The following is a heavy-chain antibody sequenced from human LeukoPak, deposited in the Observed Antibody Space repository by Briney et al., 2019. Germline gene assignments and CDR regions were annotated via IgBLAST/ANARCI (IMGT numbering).Heavy chain of an antibody. Sequence: PGGSLRLSCAASGFTFDDYAMHWVRQAPGKGLGWVSGISWNSGSIGYADSVKGRFTISRDNAKNSLYLQMNSLRAEDTALYYCAKPHHYGDYVGYFDYWGQGTLVTVSS. D-gene: IGHD4-17*01. CDR3: AKPHHYGDYVGYFDY. CDR2: ISWNSGSI. V-gene: IGHV3-9*01. J-gene: IGHJ4*02. CDR1: GFTFDDYA.